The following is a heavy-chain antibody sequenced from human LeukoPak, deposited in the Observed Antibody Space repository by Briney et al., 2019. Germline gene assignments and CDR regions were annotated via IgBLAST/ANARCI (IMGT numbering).Heavy chain of an antibody. J-gene: IGHJ4*02. Sequence: GQSLSLACPVAGFTVITNAMSWVRQPEKKVLEWVSVLYSDGNTKYAESVQARLPISRDNSSTPLSLEMKSLSPAEPPGYTCARGVEPLAANTLAYWGQGTLVTVSA. CDR2: LYSDGNT. CDR1: GFTVITNA. CDR3: ARGVEPLAANTLAY. V-gene: IGHV3-53*01. D-gene: IGHD1-14*01.